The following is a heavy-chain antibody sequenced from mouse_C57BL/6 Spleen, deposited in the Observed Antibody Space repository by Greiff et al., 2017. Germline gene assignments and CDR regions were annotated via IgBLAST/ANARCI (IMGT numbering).Heavy chain of an antibody. D-gene: IGHD2-2*01. CDR3: ARGGRLREGFDY. CDR1: GYTFTSYW. Sequence: QVQLQQPGAELVKPGASVTLSCKASGYTFTSYWMHWVKQRPGQGLEWIGMIHPNSGSTTYNEKFKSKATLTVDKSSSTADMQLSSLTSEDSAVYYCARGGRLREGFDYWGQGTTLTVSS. CDR2: IHPNSGST. J-gene: IGHJ2*01. V-gene: IGHV1-64*01.